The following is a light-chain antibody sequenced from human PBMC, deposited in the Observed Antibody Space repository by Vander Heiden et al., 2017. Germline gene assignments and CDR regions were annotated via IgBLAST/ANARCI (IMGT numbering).Light chain of an antibody. CDR2: GKN. Sequence: SSELTQDPAVSVALGQTGKITCQGDSIGSYYAGWYQQKPGQAPVLVIYGKNNRPSGIPDRFSGSSSGNTASLTITGAQAEDEADYYCNSRDSSGNHLVFGGGTKLTVL. CDR1: SIGSYY. J-gene: IGLJ2*01. V-gene: IGLV3-19*01. CDR3: NSRDSSGNHLV.